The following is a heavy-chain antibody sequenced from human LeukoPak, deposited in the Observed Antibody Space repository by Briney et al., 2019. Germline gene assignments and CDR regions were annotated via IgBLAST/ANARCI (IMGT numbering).Heavy chain of an antibody. CDR2: TSRSGST. CDR1: GGSFSGYY. CDR3: ARMYCSTTSCSYGFDI. Sequence: SETLSLTCAVYGGSFSGYYWSWVREPPGTGRECSGETSRSGSTSYNPSLESRVTFSVDTSKTQFSLKLSSVTAADTAMYFCARMYCSTTSCSYGFDIWAQGTMVTVSS. V-gene: IGHV4-34*01. D-gene: IGHD2-2*01. J-gene: IGHJ3*02.